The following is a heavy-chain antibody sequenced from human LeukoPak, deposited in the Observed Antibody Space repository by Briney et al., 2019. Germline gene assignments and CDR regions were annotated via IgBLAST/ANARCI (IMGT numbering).Heavy chain of an antibody. J-gene: IGHJ4*02. Sequence: ASVKVSCKASRYTFTSYEINWVRQATGQGLEWMGWMNPNSGNTGYAQTFQGRVTMTRDTSISTAYMELSSLRSEDTAVYYCARGLAVAGTGYWGQGTLVTVSS. CDR3: ARGLAVAGTGY. CDR2: MNPNSGNT. D-gene: IGHD6-19*01. CDR1: RYTFTSYE. V-gene: IGHV1-8*01.